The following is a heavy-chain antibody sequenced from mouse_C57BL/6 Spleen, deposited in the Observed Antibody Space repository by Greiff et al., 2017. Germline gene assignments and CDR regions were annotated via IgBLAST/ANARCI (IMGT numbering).Heavy chain of an antibody. J-gene: IGHJ4*01. CDR1: GYTFTSYW. CDR2: IDPSDSYT. V-gene: IGHV1-50*01. CDR3: ARGKTGMDYAMDY. Sequence: QVQLQQPGAELVKPGASVKLSCKASGYTFTSYWMQWVKQRPGQGLEWIGEIDPSDSYTNYNQKFKGKATLTVDTSSSTAYMQLSSLTTDDSAVYYCARGKTGMDYAMDYWGQGTSVTVSS. D-gene: IGHD4-1*01.